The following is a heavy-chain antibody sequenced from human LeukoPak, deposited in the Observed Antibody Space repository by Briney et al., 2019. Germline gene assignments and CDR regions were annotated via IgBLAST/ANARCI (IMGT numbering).Heavy chain of an antibody. V-gene: IGHV3-23*01. CDR3: ARRDYYDSSGYSPLFDY. CDR2: ISGSGGST. Sequence: GGSLRLSCAASGFTFSTYAMSWVRQAPGKGLEWVSGISGSGGSTFYADSVKGRLTISRDNSKNTLYLQMNNLRVEDTAVYYCARRDYYDSSGYSPLFDYWGQGTLVTVSS. J-gene: IGHJ4*02. CDR1: GFTFSTYA. D-gene: IGHD3-22*01.